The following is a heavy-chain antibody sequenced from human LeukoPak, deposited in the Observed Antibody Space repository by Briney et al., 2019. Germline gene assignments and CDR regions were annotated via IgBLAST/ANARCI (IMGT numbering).Heavy chain of an antibody. Sequence: GGSLRLSCAASGFTFSSYAMHWVRQAPGKGLEWVAFIRYDGTNKDYADSVKGRFTISRDNSKNTLYLRMNSLRLEDTAVYYCAKLPGMATIDYWGQGTLVTVSS. CDR3: AKLPGMATIDY. CDR1: GFTFSSYA. V-gene: IGHV3-30*02. J-gene: IGHJ4*02. D-gene: IGHD5-24*01. CDR2: IRYDGTNK.